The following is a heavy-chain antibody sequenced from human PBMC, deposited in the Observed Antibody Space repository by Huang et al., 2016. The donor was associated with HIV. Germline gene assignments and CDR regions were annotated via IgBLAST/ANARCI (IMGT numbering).Heavy chain of an antibody. J-gene: IGHJ4*02. CDR3: ARAPHYGSGSYYY. V-gene: IGHV4-34*01. CDR2: ITHSGST. CDR1: GGSFSGYY. Sequence: QVQLHQWGAGLLKPSETLSLSCAVYGGSFSGYYWSWIRQPPGKGLEWIGEITHSGSTNYNPSLKSRGTRSEETSKNQFSLKLSSVTAADTAVYYCARAPHYGSGSYYYWGQGTLVTVSS. D-gene: IGHD3-10*01.